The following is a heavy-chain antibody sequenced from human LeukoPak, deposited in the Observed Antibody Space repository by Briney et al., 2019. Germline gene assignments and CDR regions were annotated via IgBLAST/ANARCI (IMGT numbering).Heavy chain of an antibody. Sequence: GSLRLSCAASGFTFSSYGMHWVRQAPGKGLEWVAFIRYDGSNKYYADSVKGRFTISRDNSKNTLYLQMNSLRAEDTAVYYCAKDVGDIVVVPAARPGGYFDYWGQGTLVTVSS. CDR1: GFTFSSYG. CDR2: IRYDGSNK. V-gene: IGHV3-30*02. J-gene: IGHJ4*02. CDR3: AKDVGDIVVVPAARPGGYFDY. D-gene: IGHD2-2*01.